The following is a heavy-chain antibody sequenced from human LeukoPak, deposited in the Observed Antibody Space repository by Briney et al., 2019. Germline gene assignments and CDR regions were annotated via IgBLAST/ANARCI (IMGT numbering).Heavy chain of an antibody. J-gene: IGHJ4*02. CDR1: GYTFTGYY. Sequence: ASVKVSCKASGYTFTGYYMHWVRQAPGQGLEWMGRINPNSGGTNYAQKFQGRVTMTRDTSISTAYMELSRLRSDDTAVYYCARRHRANRNFDYWGQGTLVTVSS. V-gene: IGHV1-2*06. CDR3: ARRHRANRNFDY. CDR2: INPNSGGT.